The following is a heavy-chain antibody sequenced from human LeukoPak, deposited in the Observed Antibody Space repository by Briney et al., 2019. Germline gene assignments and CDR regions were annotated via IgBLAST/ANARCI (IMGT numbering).Heavy chain of an antibody. J-gene: IGHJ4*02. CDR3: ASGGWYRGY. CDR1: GGSFSGYY. CDR2: INHRGST. Sequence: SETLSLTCAVYGGSFSGYYWTWIRQTPGKGLEWIGEINHRGSTNYNPSLESRVTISVDTSKNHFSLDLTSVTAADTAVYYCASGGWYRGYWGQGTLVTLSS. D-gene: IGHD2-15*01. V-gene: IGHV4-34*01.